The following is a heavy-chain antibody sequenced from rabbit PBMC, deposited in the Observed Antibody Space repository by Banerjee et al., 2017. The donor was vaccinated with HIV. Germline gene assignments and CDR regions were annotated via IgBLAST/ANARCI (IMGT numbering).Heavy chain of an antibody. CDR2: IYTGSSGST. CDR1: GFSFSSSYY. J-gene: IGHJ4*01. CDR3: ARTFYYTDGGAAYTTTTLSL. V-gene: IGHV1S40*01. D-gene: IGHD6-1*01. Sequence: QSLEESGGDLVKPGASLTLTCTASGFSFSSSYYMCWVRQAPGKGLEWIGCIYTGSSGSTYYASWAKGRFTISKTSSTTVTLQMTSLTAADTATYFCARTFYYTDGGAAYTTTTLSLWGPGTLVTVS.